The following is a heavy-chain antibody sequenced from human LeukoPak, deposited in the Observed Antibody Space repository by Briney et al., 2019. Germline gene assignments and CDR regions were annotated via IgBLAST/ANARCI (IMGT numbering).Heavy chain of an antibody. CDR2: INPSGGST. V-gene: IGHV1-46*01. D-gene: IGHD6-13*01. Sequence: ASVKASCKASGYTFTSYYMHWVRQAPGQGLEWMGLINPSGGSTSYAQKFQGRVTMTRDTSTSTVYMELSSLRSEDTAVYYCARAGIGSSWEAQFDYWGQGTLVTVSS. J-gene: IGHJ4*02. CDR3: ARAGIGSSWEAQFDY. CDR1: GYTFTSYY.